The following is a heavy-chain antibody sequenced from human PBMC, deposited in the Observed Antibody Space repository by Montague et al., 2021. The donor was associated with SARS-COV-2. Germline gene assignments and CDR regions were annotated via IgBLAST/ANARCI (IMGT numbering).Heavy chain of an antibody. CDR2: INHSGST. J-gene: IGHJ2*01. CDR1: GGSFSGYY. CDR3: ARGAPTITMIVVVFTGAGWYFDL. Sequence: SETLSLTCAVHGGSFSGYYWSWSRQPPGKGLEWIGEINHSGSTNYNPSLKSRVSISVDTSKNQFSLKLSSVTAADTAVYYCARGAPTITMIVVVFTGAGWYFDLWGRGTLVPVSS. D-gene: IGHD3-22*01. V-gene: IGHV4-34*01.